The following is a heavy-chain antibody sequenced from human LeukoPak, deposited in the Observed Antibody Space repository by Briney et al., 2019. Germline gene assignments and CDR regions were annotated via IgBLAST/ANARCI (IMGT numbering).Heavy chain of an antibody. CDR1: GGSISSYY. CDR3: ARVAVHYDILTGYYPVSGAFDI. Sequence: SETLSLTCTVSGGSISSYYWSWIRQPAGKGLEWIGRIYTSGSTNYNPSLKSRVTMSVDMSKNQFSLKLSSVTAADTAVYYCARVAVHYDILTGYYPVSGAFDIWGQGTMVTVSS. J-gene: IGHJ3*02. D-gene: IGHD3-9*01. CDR2: IYTSGST. V-gene: IGHV4-4*07.